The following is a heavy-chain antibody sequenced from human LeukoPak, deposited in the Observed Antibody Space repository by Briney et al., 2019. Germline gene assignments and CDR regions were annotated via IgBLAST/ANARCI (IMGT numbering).Heavy chain of an antibody. Sequence: SVKVSCKASGYTFTSYAISWVRQAPGQGLEWMGGIIPIFGTANYAQKFQGRVTITADESTSTAYMELSSLRSEDTAVYYCARVGTFSGATNEPDYWGQGTLVTVSS. V-gene: IGHV1-69*13. J-gene: IGHJ4*02. CDR3: ARVGTFSGATNEPDY. CDR1: GYTFTSYA. CDR2: IIPIFGTA. D-gene: IGHD1-26*01.